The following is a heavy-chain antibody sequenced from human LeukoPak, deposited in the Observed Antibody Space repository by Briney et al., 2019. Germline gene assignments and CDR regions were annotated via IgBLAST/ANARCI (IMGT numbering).Heavy chain of an antibody. CDR3: ARTRHSGAAVGACFDY. CDR2: IYPGDSDT. Sequence: GESLKISCKGSGYSFTSYWIGWVRQMPGKGLEWMGIIYPGDSDTRYSPSFQGQVTISADKSISTAYLQWSSLKASDTAMYYCARTRHSGAAVGACFDYSGQGTLVTVSS. J-gene: IGHJ4*02. CDR1: GYSFTSYW. V-gene: IGHV5-51*01. D-gene: IGHD6-13*01.